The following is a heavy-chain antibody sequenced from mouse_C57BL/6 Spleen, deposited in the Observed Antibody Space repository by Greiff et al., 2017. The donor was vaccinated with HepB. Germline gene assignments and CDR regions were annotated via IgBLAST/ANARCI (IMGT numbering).Heavy chain of an antibody. Sequence: EVMLVESEGGLVQPGSSMKLSCTASGFTFSDYYMAWVRLVPEKGLEWVANINYDGSSTYYLDSLKSRFIISRDNAKNILYLQMSSLKSEDTATYYCARDRYYGSIYYAMDYWGQGTSVTVSS. D-gene: IGHD1-1*01. J-gene: IGHJ4*01. CDR3: ARDRYYGSIYYAMDY. CDR1: GFTFSDYY. V-gene: IGHV5-16*01. CDR2: INYDGSST.